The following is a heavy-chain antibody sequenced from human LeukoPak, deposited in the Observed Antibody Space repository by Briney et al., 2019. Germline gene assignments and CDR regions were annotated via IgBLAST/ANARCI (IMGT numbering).Heavy chain of an antibody. CDR2: IIPILGIA. D-gene: IGHD6-6*01. V-gene: IGHV1-69*04. CDR3: ARDGYSSSSRSYYYYGMDV. CDR1: GYTFTGYY. J-gene: IGHJ6*02. Sequence: SVKVSCKASGYTFTGYYMHWVRQAPGQGLEWMGRIIPILGIANYAQKFQGRVTITADKSTSTAYMELSSLRSEDTAVYYCARDGYSSSSRSYYYYGMDVWGQGTTVTVSS.